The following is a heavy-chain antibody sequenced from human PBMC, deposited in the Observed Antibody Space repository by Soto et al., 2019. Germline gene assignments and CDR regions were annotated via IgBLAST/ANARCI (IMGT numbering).Heavy chain of an antibody. CDR1: GGAISSYY. CDR2: IYYSGGT. V-gene: IGHV4-59*01. CDR3: VRGSTSKFMY. D-gene: IGHD3-16*01. Sequence: PSETLSLTCSVSGGAISSYYWSWIRQPPGKGLEWIGYIYYSGGTNYNPALKSRATISVDTSKNQFSLKLSSVTAADTAVYYCVRGSTSKFMYWGRGTLVTVSS. J-gene: IGHJ4*02.